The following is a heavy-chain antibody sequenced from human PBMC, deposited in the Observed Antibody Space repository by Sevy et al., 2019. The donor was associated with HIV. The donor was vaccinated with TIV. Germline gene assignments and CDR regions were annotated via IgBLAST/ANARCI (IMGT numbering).Heavy chain of an antibody. CDR2: IYTSGST. J-gene: IGHJ4*02. V-gene: IGHV4-4*07. CDR3: ARDRPGSSSYYFDY. D-gene: IGHD6-13*01. Sequence: SETLSLTCTVSGGSISSYYWSWIRQPAGKGLEWIGRIYTSGSTNYNPSLKSRVTMSLDTSKNQFSLKLSSVTAADTAVYYCARDRPGSSSYYFDYWGQGTLVTVSS. CDR1: GGSISSYY.